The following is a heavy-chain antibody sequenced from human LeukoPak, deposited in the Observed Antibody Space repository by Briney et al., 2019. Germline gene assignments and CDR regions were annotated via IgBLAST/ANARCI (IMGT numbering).Heavy chain of an antibody. J-gene: IGHJ4*02. CDR2: ISSSGSTI. V-gene: IGHV3-11*01. Sequence: GGSLRLSCAASGFTFSDYYMSWIRQAPGKGLEWVSYISSSGSTIYYADSVKGRFTISRDNAKNSLYLQMNSLRAKDTAVYYCAGEGGGGGSMTRFDYWAREPWSPSPQ. CDR3: AGEGGGGGSMTRFDY. D-gene: IGHD2-15*01. CDR1: GFTFSDYY.